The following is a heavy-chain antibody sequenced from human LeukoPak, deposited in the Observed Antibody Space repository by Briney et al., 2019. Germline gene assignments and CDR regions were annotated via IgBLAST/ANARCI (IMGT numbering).Heavy chain of an antibody. V-gene: IGHV3-23*01. CDR1: GFTFSSYA. D-gene: IGHD1-26*01. CDR2: ISSSGGST. J-gene: IGHJ4*02. CDR3: AKAGVGATVFDY. Sequence: PGGSLRLSCAASGFTFSSYAMSWVRQAPGKGLEWVSAISSSGGSTNYADSVKGRFTISRDNLKNTLYLQMNSLRAEDTAVYYCAKAGVGATVFDYWGQGTLLTVSS.